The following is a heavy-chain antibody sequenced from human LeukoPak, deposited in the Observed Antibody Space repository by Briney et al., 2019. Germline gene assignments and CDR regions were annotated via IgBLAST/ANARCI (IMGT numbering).Heavy chain of an antibody. J-gene: IGHJ4*02. V-gene: IGHV5-51*01. D-gene: IGHD2-2*01. CDR1: GYSFTCYW. Sequence: HGESLKISCKGSGYSFTCYWIGWVRQMPGKGLEWMGIIYPGDSDTRYSPSFQGQVTISADKSISTAYLQWSSLKASDTAMYYCARQSGKHVYCSSTSCLFDYWGQGTLVTVSS. CDR2: IYPGDSDT. CDR3: ARQSGKHVYCSSTSCLFDY.